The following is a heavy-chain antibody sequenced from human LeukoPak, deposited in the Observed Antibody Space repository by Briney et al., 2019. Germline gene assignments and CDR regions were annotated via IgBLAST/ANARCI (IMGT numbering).Heavy chain of an antibody. CDR1: GYSFTSYW. CDR3: ARQGRYYDFWSGYSFDY. D-gene: IGHD3-3*01. V-gene: IGHV5-51*01. Sequence: RGASLKISCKGSGYSFTSYWIGWVRQLPGKGLEWMGIIYPGDSDTRYSPSFQGQVTISADKSISTAYLQWSSLKASDTAMYYCARQGRYYDFWSGYSFDYWGQGTLVTVSS. CDR2: IYPGDSDT. J-gene: IGHJ4*02.